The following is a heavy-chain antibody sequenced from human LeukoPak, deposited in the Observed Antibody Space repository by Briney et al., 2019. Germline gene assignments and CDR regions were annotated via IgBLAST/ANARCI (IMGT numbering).Heavy chain of an antibody. CDR2: MNPNSGNT. J-gene: IGHJ4*02. V-gene: IGHV1-8*03. D-gene: IGHD3-16*01. CDR1: GYTFTTYD. Sequence: GASVKVSCKASGYTFTTYDINWVRQATGQGLEWMGWMNPNSGNTGYTQKFQGRVTLTRNTSISTAYMELSSLRSEDTAVYYCAREDAGGFDYWGQGTLVTVSS. CDR3: AREDAGGFDY.